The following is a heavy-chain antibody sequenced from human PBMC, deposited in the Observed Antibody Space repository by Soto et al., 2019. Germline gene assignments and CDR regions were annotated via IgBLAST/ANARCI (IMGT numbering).Heavy chain of an antibody. CDR1: GGSISSSSYY. D-gene: IGHD3-10*01. CDR2: IYYSGST. CDR3: ATLWVGESPY. Sequence: QLQLQESGPGLVKPSETLSLTCTVSGGSISSSSYYWGWIRQPPGKGLEWIGSIYYSGSTYYNPSLKGRVTISVDTSKNQCALTLSSVTAADTAVYYCATLWVGESPYWGQGTLVTVSS. V-gene: IGHV4-39*01. J-gene: IGHJ4*02.